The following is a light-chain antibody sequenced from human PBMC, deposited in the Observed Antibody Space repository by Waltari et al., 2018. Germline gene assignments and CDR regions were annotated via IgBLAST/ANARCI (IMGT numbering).Light chain of an antibody. CDR2: DAS. V-gene: IGKV1-33*01. CDR3: QQYDNRPLT. J-gene: IGKJ4*01. CDR1: QDISNY. Sequence: DIQMTQSPSSLSASVGDRVTITCQASQDISNYLNWYQQKPGKARKLLIYDASNLETEVPSRFSGSGSGTDFTFTISSLQPEDIATYYCQQYDNRPLTFGGGTKVEIK.